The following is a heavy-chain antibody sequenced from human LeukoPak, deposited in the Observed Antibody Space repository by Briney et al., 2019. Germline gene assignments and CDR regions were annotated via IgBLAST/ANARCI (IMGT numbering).Heavy chain of an antibody. CDR2: INPYSGGT. CDR3: ARMSYYDSSGDNWFDP. Sequence: ASVKVSCKASGYTFTGYFMHWVRQAPGQGLEWMGWINPYSGGTHYAQKFQGRVTMTRDTSISTAYMELSSLRSEDTAVYYCARMSYYDSSGDNWFDPWGQGTLVTVSS. CDR1: GYTFTGYF. V-gene: IGHV1-2*02. D-gene: IGHD3-22*01. J-gene: IGHJ5*02.